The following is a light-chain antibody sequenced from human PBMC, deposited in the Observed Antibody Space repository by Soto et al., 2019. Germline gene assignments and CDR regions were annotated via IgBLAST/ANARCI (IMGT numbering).Light chain of an antibody. Sequence: QSVLTQPSSVSGAPGQRVTISCTGSSSNIGAGYDVHWYQQFPGIAPKLLIYGNSTRPSGVPDRFSVSKSGTSASLAITGLQAEDEADYYCQSYDSSLSGSVVFGGGTQLPVL. CDR2: GNS. J-gene: IGLJ2*01. CDR1: SSNIGAGYD. V-gene: IGLV1-40*01. CDR3: QSYDSSLSGSVV.